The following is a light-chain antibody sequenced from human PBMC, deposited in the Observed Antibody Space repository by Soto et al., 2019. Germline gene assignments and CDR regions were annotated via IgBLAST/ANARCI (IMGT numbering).Light chain of an antibody. CDR1: NSNIGRYS. CDR3: AAWDDNLNGPL. CDR2: SDD. Sequence: QSALTQPPSLSGTPGQRVTISCSGSNSNIGRYSVNWYQHFPGTAPKILIYSDDERPSGVPDRFSASTSGTSASLAISGLQSEDEAEYYCAAWDDNLNGPLFGGGTKLTVL. J-gene: IGLJ3*02. V-gene: IGLV1-44*01.